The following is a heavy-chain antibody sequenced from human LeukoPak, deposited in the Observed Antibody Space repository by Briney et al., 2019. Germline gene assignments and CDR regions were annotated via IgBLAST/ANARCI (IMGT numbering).Heavy chain of an antibody. Sequence: PGGSLRLSCAASGFTVSSNYMSWVRQAPGKGLEWVSVIYSGGSTYYADSVKGRFTISRDKSKNTLYLQMNSLRAEDTAVYYCARDHSSSSRYFDYWGQGTLVTVSS. CDR1: GFTVSSNY. V-gene: IGHV3-66*01. J-gene: IGHJ4*02. D-gene: IGHD6-19*01. CDR2: IYSGGST. CDR3: ARDHSSSSRYFDY.